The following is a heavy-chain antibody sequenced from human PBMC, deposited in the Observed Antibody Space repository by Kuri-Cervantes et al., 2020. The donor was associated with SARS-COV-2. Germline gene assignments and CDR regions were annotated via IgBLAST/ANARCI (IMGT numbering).Heavy chain of an antibody. CDR1: GFSFGSYA. Sequence: GESLKISCVGSGFSFGSYAMHWVRQAPGRGLGWVAIISYDGSNEYCADSVKGRFTTSRDNTKSTLFLQMNRVRTEDTAVYYCARDPLTHFYGSGSYPHYWGQGVLVTVSS. D-gene: IGHD3-10*01. V-gene: IGHV3-30-3*01. CDR2: ISYDGSNE. CDR3: ARDPLTHFYGSGSYPHY. J-gene: IGHJ4*02.